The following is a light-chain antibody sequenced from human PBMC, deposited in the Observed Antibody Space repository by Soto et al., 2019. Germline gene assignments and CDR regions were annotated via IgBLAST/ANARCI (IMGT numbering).Light chain of an antibody. V-gene: IGKV3-15*01. CDR2: GAS. CDR3: QQYNNWPPRT. Sequence: EIVMTQSPASLSVSPGETATLSCRASQSISNSLAWYQQKPGQARSLLIYGASTRATGIPARFSGSGSGTEFTLTNSSLQSEDSALYYCQQYNNWPPRTFGQGTKLEIK. J-gene: IGKJ2*01. CDR1: QSISNS.